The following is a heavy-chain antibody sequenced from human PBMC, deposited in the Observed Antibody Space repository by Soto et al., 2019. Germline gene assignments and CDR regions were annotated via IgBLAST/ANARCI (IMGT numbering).Heavy chain of an antibody. J-gene: IGHJ6*02. Sequence: GGSLRLSCAASGFTFSSYGMHWVRQAPGKGLEWVAVISYDGSNYYADSVKGRFTISRDNSKNTLYLQMNSLRAEDTAVYYCARVVPAAMYYYYGMDVWGQGTTVTVSS. D-gene: IGHD2-2*01. CDR1: GFTFSSYG. CDR3: ARVVPAAMYYYYGMDV. CDR2: ISYDGSN. V-gene: IGHV3-30*03.